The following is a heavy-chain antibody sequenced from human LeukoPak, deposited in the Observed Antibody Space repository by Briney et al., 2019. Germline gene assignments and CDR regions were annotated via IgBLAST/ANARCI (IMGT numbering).Heavy chain of an antibody. CDR2: INHSGST. V-gene: IGHV4-34*09. Sequence: SETLSLTCTVSGGSISSYYWSWIRQPPGKGLEWIGEINHSGSTNYNPSLKSRVTISVDTSKNQFSLKLSSVTAADTAVYYCARDFEGRWLQPIWGQGTLVTVSS. J-gene: IGHJ4*02. CDR3: ARDFEGRWLQPI. CDR1: GGSISSYY. D-gene: IGHD5-24*01.